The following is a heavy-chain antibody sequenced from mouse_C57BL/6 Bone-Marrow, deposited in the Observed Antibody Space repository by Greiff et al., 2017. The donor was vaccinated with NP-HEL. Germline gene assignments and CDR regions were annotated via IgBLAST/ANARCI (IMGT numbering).Heavy chain of an antibody. J-gene: IGHJ3*01. Sequence: EVQLMESGGGLVKPGGSLKLSCAASGFTFSDYGMHWVRQAPEKGLEWVAYISSGSSTIYYADTVKGRFTISRVNAKNTLFLQMTSLRSEDTAMYYCARLDGYTWFAYWGQGTLVTVSA. V-gene: IGHV5-17*01. CDR1: GFTFSDYG. CDR2: ISSGSSTI. D-gene: IGHD2-3*01. CDR3: ARLDGYTWFAY.